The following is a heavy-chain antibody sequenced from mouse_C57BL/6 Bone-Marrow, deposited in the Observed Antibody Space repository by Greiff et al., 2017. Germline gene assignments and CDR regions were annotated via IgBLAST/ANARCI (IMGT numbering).Heavy chain of an antibody. V-gene: IGHV1-50*01. CDR2: IDPSDSYT. CDR3: ARENYYGSSQYYGDY. J-gene: IGHJ2*01. Sequence: QVQLQQPGAELVKPGASVKLSCKASGYTFTSYWMQWVKQRPGQGLEWIGEIDPSDSYTNYNQKFKGKATLTVDTSSSTAYMQLSSLTSEDSAVYYCARENYYGSSQYYGDYWGQGTTLTVSS. CDR1: GYTFTSYW. D-gene: IGHD1-1*01.